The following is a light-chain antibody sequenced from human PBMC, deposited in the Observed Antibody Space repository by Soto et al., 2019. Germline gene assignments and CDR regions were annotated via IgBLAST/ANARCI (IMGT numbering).Light chain of an antibody. CDR2: DVS. V-gene: IGLV2-14*01. Sequence: QSALTQPASVSGSPGQSITISCTGTGSDVGGYNYVSWYQQHPGKAPRLMIYDVSNRPSGVSNRFSGSKSGNTASLTISGLQAEGEADYYCSSYTSGSTVIFGGGTKLTVL. J-gene: IGLJ2*01. CDR3: SSYTSGSTVI. CDR1: GSDVGGYNY.